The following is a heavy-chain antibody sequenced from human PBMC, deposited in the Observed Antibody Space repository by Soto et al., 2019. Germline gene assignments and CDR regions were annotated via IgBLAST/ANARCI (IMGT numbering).Heavy chain of an antibody. J-gene: IGHJ4*02. CDR2: IYYSGRT. V-gene: IGHV4-59*01. CDR3: AKVSSSWYAGFFDL. CDR1: GGSISSYY. D-gene: IGHD6-13*01. Sequence: PSETMSLTCTVSGGSISSYYWSWIRQPPGKGLEWIGYIYYSGRTNYNPSLKSRFTISVDTSKNQFSLKLSSVTAADTAIYYCAKVSSSWYAGFFDLWGQGTLVTVSS.